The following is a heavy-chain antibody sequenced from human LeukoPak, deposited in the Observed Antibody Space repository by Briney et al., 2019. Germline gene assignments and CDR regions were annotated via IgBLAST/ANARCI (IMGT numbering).Heavy chain of an antibody. CDR2: INHSGST. CDR1: GGSFSGYY. Sequence: SETLSLTCAVYGGSFSGYYWSWIRQPPGKGLEWIGEINHSGSTNYNPSLKSRVTISVDTSKNQFSLKLSSVTAADTAVYYCARLPRHYYYYMDVWGKGTTVTISS. J-gene: IGHJ6*03. V-gene: IGHV4-34*01. CDR3: ARLPRHYYYYMDV.